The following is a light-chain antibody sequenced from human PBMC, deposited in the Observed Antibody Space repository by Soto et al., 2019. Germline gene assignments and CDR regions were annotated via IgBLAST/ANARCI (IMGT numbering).Light chain of an antibody. CDR2: GVS. J-gene: IGLJ2*01. V-gene: IGLV2-14*01. CDR3: SSYTSRSIVV. CDR1: SSDVGGYNY. Sequence: QSVLTQPASVSGSPGQSITISCTGTSSDVGGYNYVSWYQQHPGKAPKLMIYGVSNRPSGVSNRFSGSKSGNTASLTISGLQAEDEADYSCSSYTSRSIVVFGGGTKLTVL.